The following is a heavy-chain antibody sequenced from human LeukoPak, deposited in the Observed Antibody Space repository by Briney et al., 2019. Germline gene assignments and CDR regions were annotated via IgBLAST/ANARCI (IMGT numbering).Heavy chain of an antibody. CDR1: GVTLSNYA. Sequence: GGSLRLSCVASGVTLSNYAMSWARQAPGKGLEWVSGISSSGSGGNTYYADSVKGRFTISRDNSKNTLYLQMNSLRAEDTAVYYCAKHNIDYWGQGTLVTVSS. V-gene: IGHV3-23*01. CDR3: AKHNIDY. CDR2: ISSSGSGGNT. D-gene: IGHD1-1*01. J-gene: IGHJ4*02.